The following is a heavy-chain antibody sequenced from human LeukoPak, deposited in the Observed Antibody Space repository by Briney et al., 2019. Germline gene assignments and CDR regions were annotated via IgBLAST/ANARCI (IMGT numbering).Heavy chain of an antibody. J-gene: IGHJ3*02. CDR2: IYTSGST. D-gene: IGHD3-22*01. CDR1: GGSISSYY. CDR3: ARDWRRNYYDSSGYYAFDI. V-gene: IGHV4-4*07. Sequence: SETLSLTCTVSGGSISSYYWSWIRQPAGKGLEWIGRIYTSGSTNYNPSLKSRVTVSVDTSKNQFSLKLSSVTAADTAVYYCARDWRRNYYDSSGYYAFDIWGQGTMVTVSS.